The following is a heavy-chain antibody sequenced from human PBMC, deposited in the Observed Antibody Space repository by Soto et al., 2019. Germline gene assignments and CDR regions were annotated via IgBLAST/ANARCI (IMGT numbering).Heavy chain of an antibody. CDR1: GGTFSSYA. CDR2: IIPIFGTA. CDR3: ARRSNYDSSGYKGWGWFDP. J-gene: IGHJ5*02. Sequence: SVKVSCKASGGTFSSYAISWVRQAPGQGLEWMGGIIPIFGTANYAQKFQGRVTITADKSTSTAYMELSSLRSEDTAVYYCARRSNYDSSGYKGWGWFDPWGQGTLVTVSS. V-gene: IGHV1-69*06. D-gene: IGHD3-22*01.